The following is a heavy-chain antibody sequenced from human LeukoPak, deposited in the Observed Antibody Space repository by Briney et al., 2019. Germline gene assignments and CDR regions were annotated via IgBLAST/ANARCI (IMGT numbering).Heavy chain of an antibody. CDR1: GGSISSSSYY. D-gene: IGHD2-2*01. J-gene: IGHJ5*02. CDR3: MIGIVVVPAAISNWFDP. CDR2: IYYSGST. V-gene: IGHV4-39*01. Sequence: SETLSLTCTVSGGSISSSSYYWGWIRQPPGKGLEWIGSIYYSGSTYYNPSLKSRVTISVDTSKNQFSLKLSSVTAADTAVYYCMIGIVVVPAAISNWFDPWGQGTLVTVSS.